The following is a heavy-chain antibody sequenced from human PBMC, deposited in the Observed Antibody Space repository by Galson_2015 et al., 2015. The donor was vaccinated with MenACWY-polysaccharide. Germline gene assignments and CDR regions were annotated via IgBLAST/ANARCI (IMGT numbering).Heavy chain of an antibody. CDR2: IIPIMGSA. D-gene: IGHD6-19*01. V-gene: IGHV1-69*11. Sequence: SVKVSCKASGGDFTTHGLCWLRQAPGQGFEFMGRIIPIMGSANYAQRYQGRLTITADGSTRTAYMELSSLKFEDTAVYYCVRAECSGNTCYFASWGQGTLLTVSS. CDR3: VRAECSGNTCYFAS. CDR1: GGDFTTHG. J-gene: IGHJ4*02.